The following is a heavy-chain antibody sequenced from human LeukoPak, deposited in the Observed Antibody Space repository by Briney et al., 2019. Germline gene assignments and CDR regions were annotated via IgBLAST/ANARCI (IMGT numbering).Heavy chain of an antibody. Sequence: SETLSLTCTVSGGSISSYYWNWIRQSPGKGLEWIGYIFYTGDTDYNPSLRSRVTMSVDRSNNRFSLQLASVTTADSAFYYCARAYRLTSPRGFDPWGPGILVTVSS. CDR1: GGSISSYY. D-gene: IGHD3-16*02. J-gene: IGHJ5*02. CDR3: ARAYRLTSPRGFDP. V-gene: IGHV4-59*01. CDR2: IFYTGDT.